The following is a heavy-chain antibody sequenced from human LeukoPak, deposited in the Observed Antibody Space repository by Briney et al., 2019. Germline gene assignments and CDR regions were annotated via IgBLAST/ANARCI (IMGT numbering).Heavy chain of an antibody. CDR3: ATRGAELLDAFDI. Sequence: GESLKISCKGSGYSFTSYWIGWVRQMPGKGLEWMGIIYPGDSDTRYSPSFQGQVTISADKSISTAYLQWSSLKTSDTAMYYCATRGAELLDAFDIWGQGTMVTVSS. CDR2: IYPGDSDT. D-gene: IGHD1-26*01. J-gene: IGHJ3*02. V-gene: IGHV5-51*01. CDR1: GYSFTSYW.